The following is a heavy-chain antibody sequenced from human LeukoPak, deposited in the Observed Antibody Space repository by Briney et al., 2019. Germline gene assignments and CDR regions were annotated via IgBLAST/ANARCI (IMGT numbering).Heavy chain of an antibody. V-gene: IGHV1-69*05. D-gene: IGHD3-22*01. J-gene: IGHJ6*03. Sequence: SVKVSCKASGGTFSSYAISWARQAPGQGLEWMGGIIPIFGTANYAQKFQGRVTITTDESTSTAYMELSSLRSEDTAVYYCARDPLPYYDSSGHRSYYYYMDVWGKGTTVTVSS. CDR3: ARDPLPYYDSSGHRSYYYYMDV. CDR1: GGTFSSYA. CDR2: IIPIFGTA.